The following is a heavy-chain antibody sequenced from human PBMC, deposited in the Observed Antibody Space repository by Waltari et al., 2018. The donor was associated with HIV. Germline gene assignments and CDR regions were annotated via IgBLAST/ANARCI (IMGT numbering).Heavy chain of an antibody. CDR2: INSWRSST. CDR1: GFTFSSYW. V-gene: IGHV3-74*01. J-gene: IGHJ5*02. CDR3: APGRGWFDP. D-gene: IGHD3-10*01. Sequence: EVQLVESGGGLVQPGGSLRLSCAASGFTFSSYWMHWVRQAPGKGLGGVSRINSWRSSTDYGDAVKGRFTIARNNAKNTLYLQMNSLRVEDTAVYYCAPGRGWFDPWGQGTLVTVSS.